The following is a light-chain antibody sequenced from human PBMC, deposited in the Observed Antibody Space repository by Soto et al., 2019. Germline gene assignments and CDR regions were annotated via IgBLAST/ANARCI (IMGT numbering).Light chain of an antibody. CDR1: QSVSSY. CDR3: QQRSNSPPFT. V-gene: IGKV3-11*01. CDR2: DAS. J-gene: IGKJ3*01. Sequence: EIVLTQSPATLSLSPGERATLSCRASQSVSSYLAWYQQKPAQAPRLLIYDASNRATGIPARFSGSGSGTDFTLTISSLEPEDFAVYYCQQRSNSPPFTFGPGTKVDIK.